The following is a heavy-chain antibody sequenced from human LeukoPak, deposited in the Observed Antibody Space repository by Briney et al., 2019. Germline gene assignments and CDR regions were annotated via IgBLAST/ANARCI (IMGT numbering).Heavy chain of an antibody. CDR1: GGSFSSDA. CDR2: IIPIFGTA. J-gene: IGHJ5*02. Sequence: SLKVSCTASGGSFSSDAISWVRQAPGRGLEWMGGIIPIFGTANYAQKFQGRVTITADKSTGTAYMELSSLRSEDTAVYYCARDPDYGDHVPINWFDPWGQGTLVTVSS. V-gene: IGHV1-69*06. CDR3: ARDPDYGDHVPINWFDP. D-gene: IGHD4-17*01.